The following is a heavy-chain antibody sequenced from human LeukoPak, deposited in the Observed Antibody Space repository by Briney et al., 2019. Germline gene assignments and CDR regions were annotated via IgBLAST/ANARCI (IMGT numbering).Heavy chain of an antibody. CDR1: GGTFSSYA. Sequence: EASVKVSCKASGGTFSSYAISWVRQAPGQGLEWMGRIIPIFGTANYAQKFQGRVTITTDESTSTAYMELSSLRSEDTAVYYCARDRELLYRYENWFDPWGQGTLVTVSS. CDR2: IIPIFGTA. D-gene: IGHD3-3*01. J-gene: IGHJ5*02. V-gene: IGHV1-69*05. CDR3: ARDRELLYRYENWFDP.